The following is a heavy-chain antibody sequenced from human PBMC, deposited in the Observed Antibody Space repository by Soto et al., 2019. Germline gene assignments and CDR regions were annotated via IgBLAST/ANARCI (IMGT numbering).Heavy chain of an antibody. CDR3: ARAGAVAGYYYGMDV. J-gene: IGHJ6*02. Sequence: QVQLVESGGGVVQPGRSLRLSCAASGFTFSSYGMHWVRQAPGKGLEWVAVIWYDGSNKYYADSVKGRFTISRDNSKNTLYLQMNSLRAEDTAVYYCARAGAVAGYYYGMDVWGQVTTVTVSS. CDR2: IWYDGSNK. D-gene: IGHD6-19*01. V-gene: IGHV3-33*01. CDR1: GFTFSSYG.